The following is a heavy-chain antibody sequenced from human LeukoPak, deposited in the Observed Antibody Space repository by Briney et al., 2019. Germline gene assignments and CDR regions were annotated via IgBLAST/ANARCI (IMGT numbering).Heavy chain of an antibody. J-gene: IGHJ4*02. V-gene: IGHV4-59*12. D-gene: IGHD1-14*01. Sequence: SETLSLTCTVSGGSISSYYWSWIRQPPGKGLEWIGYIYYSGSTNYNPSLKSRVTISVDRSKNQFSLKLSSVTAADTAVYYCARAPSELDRTFDYWGQGTLVTVSS. CDR3: ARAPSELDRTFDY. CDR1: GGSISSYY. CDR2: IYYSGST.